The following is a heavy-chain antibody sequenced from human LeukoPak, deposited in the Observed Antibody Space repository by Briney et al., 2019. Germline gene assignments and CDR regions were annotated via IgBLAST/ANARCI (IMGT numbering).Heavy chain of an antibody. CDR1: GFTFSSYG. Sequence: GGSLRLSCAASGFTFSSYGMHWVCQAPGKGLEWVAVISYDGSNKYYADSVKGRFTISRDNSKNTLYLQMNSLRAEDTAVYYCAKDPWDSSGYYEYYFDYWGQGTLVTVSS. CDR2: ISYDGSNK. D-gene: IGHD3-22*01. CDR3: AKDPWDSSGYYEYYFDY. J-gene: IGHJ4*02. V-gene: IGHV3-30*18.